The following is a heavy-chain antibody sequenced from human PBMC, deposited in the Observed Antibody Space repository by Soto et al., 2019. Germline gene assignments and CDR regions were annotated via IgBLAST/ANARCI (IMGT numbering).Heavy chain of an antibody. CDR2: IYYGKFS. CDR3: ARESSDWDEETKWFDP. D-gene: IGHD1-1*01. Sequence: QVHLQESGPGLVKPSETLSLTCTVSGDSISRHYWNWIRQPPGKGLEWIGYIYYGKFSNYNPSLKSRVTMSVDTSRNQISLRLTSVTGADTALYFCARESSDWDEETKWFDPWGQGTQVTVSS. V-gene: IGHV4-59*11. J-gene: IGHJ5*02. CDR1: GDSISRHY.